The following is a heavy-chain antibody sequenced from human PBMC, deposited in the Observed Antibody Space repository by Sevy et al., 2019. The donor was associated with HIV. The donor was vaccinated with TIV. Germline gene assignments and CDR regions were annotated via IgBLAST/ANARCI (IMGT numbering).Heavy chain of an antibody. J-gene: IGHJ1*01. D-gene: IGHD1-26*01. CDR2: ISGSGTQI. V-gene: IGHV3-23*01. Sequence: GGSLRLSCAASGFTFASYGLIWFRHSPGKGLDWVSTISGSGTQINYADSVKGRFTISRDNSKHIVFLQLNSLRVDDTAIYYCGKYSLGGAADHWGQGTQVTVSS. CDR1: GFTFASYG. CDR3: GKYSLGGAADH.